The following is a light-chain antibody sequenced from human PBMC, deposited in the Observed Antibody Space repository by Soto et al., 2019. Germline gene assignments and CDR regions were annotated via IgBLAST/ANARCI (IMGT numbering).Light chain of an antibody. CDR2: DNN. J-gene: IGLJ3*02. CDR1: SGTIAINY. V-gene: IGLV6-57*01. Sequence: NFMLTQPHSVSESPGKTVTISCTLSSGTIAINYVQWYQQRPGSSPIILIYDNNQRPSGVPDRFSGSIDSSSNSASLTISGLETEDEADYYCQSYHSGNYWVFGGGTKLTVL. CDR3: QSYHSGNYWV.